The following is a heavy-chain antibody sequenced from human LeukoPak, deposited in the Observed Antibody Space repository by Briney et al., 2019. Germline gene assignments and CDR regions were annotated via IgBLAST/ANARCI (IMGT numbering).Heavy chain of an antibody. CDR2: INPSGGST. J-gene: IGHJ6*03. D-gene: IGHD3-3*01. CDR3: ARGRTDFWSGIDYYYYMDV. CDR1: GYTFTSYY. Sequence: ASVKVSCKASGYTFTSYYMHWVRQAPGQGLEWMGIINPSGGSTSYAQKFQGRVTMTRDTSTSTVYMELSSLRSEDTAVYYCARGRTDFWSGIDYYYYMDVWGKGTTVTVSS. V-gene: IGHV1-46*01.